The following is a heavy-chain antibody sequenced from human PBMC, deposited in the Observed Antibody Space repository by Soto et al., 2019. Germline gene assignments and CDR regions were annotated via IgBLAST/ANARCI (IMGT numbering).Heavy chain of an antibody. Sequence: SETLSLTCSVSGVSLNNFYWNWIRQTAGKGLEWIGRIHASGNTNYNPSLKSRATLSVDTSKNQFSLKVRSVTAADTAVYYCARSSHKESWFDPWGQGTLVTVSS. CDR3: ARSSHKESWFDP. CDR2: IHASGNT. J-gene: IGHJ5*02. CDR1: GVSLNNFY. D-gene: IGHD6-19*01. V-gene: IGHV4-4*07.